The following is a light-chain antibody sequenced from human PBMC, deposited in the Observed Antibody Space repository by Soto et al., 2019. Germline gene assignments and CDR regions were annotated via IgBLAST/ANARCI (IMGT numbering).Light chain of an antibody. CDR3: ATWDDTLNGWV. V-gene: IGLV1-44*01. CDR1: SSNIGSNT. CDR2: NNN. J-gene: IGLJ3*02. Sequence: QSVLIQPPSASGTPGQRVTIFCSGSSSNIGSNTVNWYQQLPGLAPKLLIYNNNQRPSGVPDRFSGSKSGTSASLAISGLQSEDEADYCCATWDDTLNGWVFGGGTQLTVL.